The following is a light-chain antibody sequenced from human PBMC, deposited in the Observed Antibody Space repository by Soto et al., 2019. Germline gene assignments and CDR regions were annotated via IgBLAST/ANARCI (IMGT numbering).Light chain of an antibody. V-gene: IGKV1-9*01. CDR1: LGISSY. J-gene: IGKJ4*01. CDR3: QQLNTYPVT. Sequence: IQLNKSPSSLSASVGDRVTITCRASLGISSYLAWYQQKPGKAPKLLIYAASTLQSGVPSRFSGSGSGTDFTLTISSLQPEDFATYSCQQLNTYPVTFGGGTKVDI. CDR2: AAS.